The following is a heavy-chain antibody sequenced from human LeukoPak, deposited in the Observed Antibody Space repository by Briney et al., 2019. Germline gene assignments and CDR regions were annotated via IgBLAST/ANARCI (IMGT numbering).Heavy chain of an antibody. CDR3: ARDSTYYYDSSGYPPDY. Sequence: PGGSLRLSCAASGFTFSSYSMNWVRQAPGKGLEWVSSISSSSSYIYYADSVKGRFTISRDNAKNSLYLQMNSLRAEDTAVYYCARDSTYYYDSSGYPPDYWGREPWSPSPQ. D-gene: IGHD3-22*01. J-gene: IGHJ4*02. V-gene: IGHV3-21*01. CDR2: ISSSSSYI. CDR1: GFTFSSYS.